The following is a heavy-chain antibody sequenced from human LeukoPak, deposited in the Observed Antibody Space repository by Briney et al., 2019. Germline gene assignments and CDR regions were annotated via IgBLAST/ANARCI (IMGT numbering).Heavy chain of an antibody. D-gene: IGHD2-2*01. CDR2: INPNSGGT. CDR1: GYTFTCYY. V-gene: IGHV1-2*02. Sequence: ASVKVSCKASGYTFTCYYMHWVRQAPGQGLEWMGWINPNSGGTNYAQKFQGRVTMTRDTSISTAYMELSRLRSDDTAVYYCASFGGYCSSTSCSSYFDYYYYMDVWGKGTTVTISS. CDR3: ASFGGYCSSTSCSSYFDYYYYMDV. J-gene: IGHJ6*03.